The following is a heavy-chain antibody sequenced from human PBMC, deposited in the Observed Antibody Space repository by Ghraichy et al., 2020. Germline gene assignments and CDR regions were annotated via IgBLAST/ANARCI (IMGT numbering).Heavy chain of an antibody. CDR2: ISSSSSSI. V-gene: IGHV3-48*01. CDR3: ARGLAHRSGSWGNWFDP. CDR1: GFTFSIYS. Sequence: GGSLRLSCAASGFTFSIYSMNWVRQAPGKGLEWISYISSSSSSIYYADSVKGRFTVSRDNAKNSVFLQMNSLRAEDRAVYYCARGLAHRSGSWGNWFDPWGQGTLVTVSS. J-gene: IGHJ5*02. D-gene: IGHD3-10*01.